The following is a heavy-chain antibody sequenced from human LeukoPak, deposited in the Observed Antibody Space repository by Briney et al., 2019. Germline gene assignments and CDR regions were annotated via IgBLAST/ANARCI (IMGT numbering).Heavy chain of an antibody. CDR3: ARDWGNV. V-gene: IGHV4-4*07. D-gene: IGHD3-16*01. CDR2: IYSSGST. J-gene: IGHJ6*02. CDR1: GGSFSNYF. Sequence: KPSETLSPTCTVSGGSFSNYFWSWIRQPAGKGLEWIGRIYSSGSTNYNPSLESRVTMSINTSMSQLSLSLTSVTAADTAVYFCARDWGNVWGQGTTVTVSS.